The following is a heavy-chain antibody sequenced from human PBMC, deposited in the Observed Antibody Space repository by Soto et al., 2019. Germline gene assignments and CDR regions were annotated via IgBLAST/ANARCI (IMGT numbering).Heavy chain of an antibody. J-gene: IGHJ4*02. CDR2: TSSDGRTT. D-gene: IGHD2-21*01. CDR1: GFTFSSYS. V-gene: IGHV3-30*04. CDR3: AREVVLTEWYFDN. Sequence: PGGSLRLSYATSGFTFSSYSMHWLRQAPGKGLEWVAVTSSDGRTTFYADSVRGRFTVSRDNSKNTLFLQRTSLIPEDTAVYYCAREVVLTEWYFDNWGQGILVTVSS.